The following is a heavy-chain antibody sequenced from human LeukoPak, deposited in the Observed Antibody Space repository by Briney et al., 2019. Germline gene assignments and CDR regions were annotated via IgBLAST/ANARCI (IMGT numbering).Heavy chain of an antibody. CDR2: ISWNSGSI. J-gene: IGHJ4*02. V-gene: IGHV3-9*01. Sequence: GGSLRLSCAASGFTFDDYAMHWVRQAPGKGLEWVSGISWNSGSIGYADSVKGRFTISRDNAKNSLYLQMNSLRAEDTALYYCARGLWFGEQCDYWGQGTLVTVSS. CDR3: ARGLWFGEQCDY. CDR1: GFTFDDYA. D-gene: IGHD3-10*01.